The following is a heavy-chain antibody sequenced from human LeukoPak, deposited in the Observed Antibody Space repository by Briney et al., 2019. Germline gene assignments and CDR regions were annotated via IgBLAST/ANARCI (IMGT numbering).Heavy chain of an antibody. D-gene: IGHD3-9*01. CDR3: TTEALRYFDWLLSRDAFDI. J-gene: IGHJ3*02. CDR2: FKSKTDGGTT. V-gene: IGHV3-15*01. Sequence: KPGGSLRLSCAASGFTFINAWMSWVRQAPGKELEWVRRFKSKTDGGTTDYAAPVKGRFTISRDDSKNTLYLQMNSLKTEDTAVYYCTTEALRYFDWLLSRDAFDIWGQGTMVTVSS. CDR1: GFTFINAW.